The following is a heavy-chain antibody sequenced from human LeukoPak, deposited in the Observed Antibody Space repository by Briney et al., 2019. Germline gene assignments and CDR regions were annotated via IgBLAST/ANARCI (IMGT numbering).Heavy chain of an antibody. Sequence: GGSLRLSCAASGFSFSSFEMNWVRQAPGKGLEWVSAISGSGGDTYYADSVKGRFTISRDNSKNTLYLQMNSLRAEDTAVYYCAKDRVVRGVMGAGGYWGQGTLVTVSS. J-gene: IGHJ4*02. CDR1: GFSFSSFE. CDR2: ISGSGGDT. V-gene: IGHV3-23*01. CDR3: AKDRVVRGVMGAGGY. D-gene: IGHD3-10*01.